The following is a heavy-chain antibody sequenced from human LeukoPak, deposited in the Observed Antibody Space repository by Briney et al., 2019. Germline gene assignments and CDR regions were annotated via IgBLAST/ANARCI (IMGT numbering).Heavy chain of an antibody. CDR3: TTPPTIFGTYGMDV. V-gene: IGHV3-74*01. J-gene: IGHJ6*02. Sequence: GGSLRLSCAASGFTFSSYWMHWVRQAPGKGLVWVSRINSDGSSTSYADSVKGRFTISRDNAKNTLYLQMNSLRAEDTAVYYCTTPPTIFGTYGMDVWGQGTTVTVSS. CDR1: GFTFSSYW. CDR2: INSDGSST. D-gene: IGHD3-3*01.